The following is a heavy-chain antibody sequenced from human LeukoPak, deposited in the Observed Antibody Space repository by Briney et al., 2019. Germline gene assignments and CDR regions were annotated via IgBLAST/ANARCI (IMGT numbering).Heavy chain of an antibody. D-gene: IGHD2-2*01. J-gene: IGHJ6*03. CDR1: GFTFSSYG. V-gene: IGHV3-33*06. Sequence: GRSLRLSCAASGFTFSSYGMHWVRQAPGKGLEWVAVIWYDGSNKYYADSVKGRFTISRDNSKNTLYLQMNSLRAEDTAVYYCAKSTRPYYYYYMDVWGKGTTVTVSS. CDR2: IWYDGSNK. CDR3: AKSTRPYYYYYMDV.